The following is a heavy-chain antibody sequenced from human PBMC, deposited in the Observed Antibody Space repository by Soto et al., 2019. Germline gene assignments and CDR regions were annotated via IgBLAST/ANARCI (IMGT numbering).Heavy chain of an antibody. CDR1: GGTLSSYA. CDR3: AKFSGSSSWYGYYYYGMDV. J-gene: IGHJ6*02. V-gene: IGHV1-69*13. CDR2: IIPIFGTA. D-gene: IGHD6-13*01. Sequence: RASVKVSCKASGGTLSSYAISWVRQAPGQGLEWMGGIIPIFGTANYAQKFQGRVTITADESTSTAYMELSSLRSEDTAVYYCAKFSGSSSWYGYYYYGMDVWGQGTTVTVSS.